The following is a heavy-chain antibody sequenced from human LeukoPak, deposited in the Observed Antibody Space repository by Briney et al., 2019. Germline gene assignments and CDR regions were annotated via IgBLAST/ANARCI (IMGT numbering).Heavy chain of an antibody. CDR3: ARASPHDYGDYRLDN. J-gene: IGHJ4*02. V-gene: IGHV4-31*03. CDR2: IYDGGGT. Sequence: PPQTLSLTCTVSGGSISSGGHYWSWIRQHPGKGLEWIGYIYDGGGTYYKPSLQSRVTIAVDTSKNQFSLKLSSVTAADTAVYYCARASPHDYGDYRLDNWGQGTLVTVSS. CDR1: GGSISSGGHY. D-gene: IGHD4-17*01.